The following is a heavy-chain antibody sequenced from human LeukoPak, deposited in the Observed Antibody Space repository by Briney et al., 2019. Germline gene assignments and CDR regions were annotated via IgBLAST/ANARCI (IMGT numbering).Heavy chain of an antibody. J-gene: IGHJ4*02. D-gene: IGHD4-23*01. V-gene: IGHV4-31*03. CDR2: IYYSGST. CDR3: ARRSGGNTSLAKRFDY. CDR1: GGSISSGGYY. Sequence: PSETLSLTCTVSGGSISSGGYYWSWLRQHPGKGLEWIGYIYYSGSTYYNPSLKSRVTISVDTPKTQFSLKLSSVTAADTAVYYCARRSGGNTSLAKRFDYWGQGTLVTVSS.